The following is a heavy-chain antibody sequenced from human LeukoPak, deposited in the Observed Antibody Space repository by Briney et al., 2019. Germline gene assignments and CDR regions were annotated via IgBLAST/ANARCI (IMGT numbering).Heavy chain of an antibody. J-gene: IGHJ4*02. CDR3: ARVSRGGRYFDY. Sequence: GGSLRLSCAASGFTVSSNYMSWVRQAPGKGLEWVSVIYSGGSTYYADSVKGRFTISRDNSKNTLYLQMNSLRAEDTAVYYCARVSRGGRYFDYWGQGTLVTVSS. CDR2: IYSGGST. V-gene: IGHV3-66*02. D-gene: IGHD3-16*01. CDR1: GFTVSSNY.